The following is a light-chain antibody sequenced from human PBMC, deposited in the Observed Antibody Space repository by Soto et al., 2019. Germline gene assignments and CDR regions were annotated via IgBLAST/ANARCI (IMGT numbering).Light chain of an antibody. Sequence: ETVMTQSPATLSVSPGERATLSCRASQSISSNLAWYQQKPGQAPRLLMFRTSTRATGVPARFSGSGSGTEFNITISRLEPEDFAFYYCHHYGSSFGGGTRVEFK. CDR3: HHYGSS. J-gene: IGKJ4*01. CDR2: RTS. V-gene: IGKV3-15*01. CDR1: QSISSN.